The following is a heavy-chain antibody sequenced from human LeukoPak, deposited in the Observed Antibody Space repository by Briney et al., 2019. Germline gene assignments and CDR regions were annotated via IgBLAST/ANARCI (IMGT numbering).Heavy chain of an antibody. CDR1: GFTFSSYA. D-gene: IGHD5-18*01. V-gene: IGHV3-23*01. J-gene: IGHJ4*02. Sequence: PGGSLRLSCAASGFTFSSYAMTWVRQAPGKGLEWGSAISGSGGTTYYADSVKGRFTISRDNAKNTLYLQMSSLRAEDTAIYYCAKDRAGKTAMVRDFEYWGQGTLVTVSS. CDR2: ISGSGGTT. CDR3: AKDRAGKTAMVRDFEY.